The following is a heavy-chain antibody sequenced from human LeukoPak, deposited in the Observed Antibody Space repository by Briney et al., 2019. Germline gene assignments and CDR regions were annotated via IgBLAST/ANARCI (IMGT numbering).Heavy chain of an antibody. CDR3: ARFETASSSPPEY. J-gene: IGHJ4*03. D-gene: IGHD6-13*01. V-gene: IGHV3-21*01. CDR2: ISSTSTYI. Sequence: GGSLRLSCAASGFTFSSYSMNWVRQAPGEGLEWVSSISSTSTYILYADSVKGRFTISRDNAKNSLYLQMSSLRAEDTAMYYCARFETASSSPPEYWGLGTLVTVSS. CDR1: GFTFSSYS.